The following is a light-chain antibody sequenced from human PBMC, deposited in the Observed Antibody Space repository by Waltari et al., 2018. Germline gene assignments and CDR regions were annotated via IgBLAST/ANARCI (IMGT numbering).Light chain of an antibody. CDR1: SRDVGSNNI. CDR3: CSYAGSSTYV. J-gene: IGLJ1*01. Sequence: QSALTQPASVPGSPGQSITITCTGTSRDVGSNNIGPWYQQHPGKAPKLMIYEGSKRPSGVSNRFSGSKSGNTASLTISGLQAEDEADYYCCSYAGSSTYVFGTGTKVTVL. CDR2: EGS. V-gene: IGLV2-23*01.